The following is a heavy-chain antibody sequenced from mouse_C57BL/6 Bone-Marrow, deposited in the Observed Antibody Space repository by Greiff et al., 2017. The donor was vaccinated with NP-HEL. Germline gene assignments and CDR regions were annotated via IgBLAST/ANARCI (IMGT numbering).Heavy chain of an antibody. CDR1: GFSLTSYG. CDR2: IWSDGST. D-gene: IGHD2-4*01. CDR3: ARHYDYVYAMDD. Sequence: VKVEESGPGLVAPSQSLSITCTVSGFSLTSYGVHWVRQPPGKGLEWLVVIWSDGSTTYNSALKSRLSISKDNSKSQVFLKMNSLQTDDTAMYYCARHYDYVYAMDDWGQGTSVTVSS. J-gene: IGHJ4*01. V-gene: IGHV2-6-1*01.